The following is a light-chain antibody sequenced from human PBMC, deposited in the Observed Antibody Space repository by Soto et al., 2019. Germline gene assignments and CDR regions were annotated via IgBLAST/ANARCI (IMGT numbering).Light chain of an antibody. CDR2: LNSDGSH. J-gene: IGLJ3*02. CDR1: SGHSTYG. CDR3: QTWGTGIRV. V-gene: IGLV4-69*01. Sequence: QAVVTQSPSASASLGASVRLTCTLSSGHSTYGIAWHQQQPEKGPRFLMKLNSDGSHSKGDGIPDRFSGSSSGAERYLTISSLQSEDEADYYCQTWGTGIRVFGGGTQLTVL.